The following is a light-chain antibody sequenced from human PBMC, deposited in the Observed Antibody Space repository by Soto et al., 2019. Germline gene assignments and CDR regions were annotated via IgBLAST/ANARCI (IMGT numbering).Light chain of an antibody. V-gene: IGLV2-11*01. CDR2: DVS. J-gene: IGLJ2*01. CDR3: CSYAGRYILI. Sequence: QSVLTQPRSLSGSPGQSVTISCTGTSSDVGGYDYVSWYQQHPGKVPKLMIFDVSKRPSGVPDRFSGSKSGNTASLTISGLQAEDEAHYHCCSYAGRYILIFGGGTKLTVL. CDR1: SSDVGGYDY.